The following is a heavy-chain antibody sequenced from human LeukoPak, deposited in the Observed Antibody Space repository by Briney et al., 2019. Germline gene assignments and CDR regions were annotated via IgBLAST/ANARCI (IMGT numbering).Heavy chain of an antibody. CDR3: ARVPDGYNDFDY. J-gene: IGHJ4*02. D-gene: IGHD5-24*01. V-gene: IGHV4-38-2*02. Sequence: WIGSIYHSGSTYYNPSLKSRVTISVDTSKNQFSLKLSSVTAADTAVYYCARVPDGYNDFDYWGQGTLVTVSS. CDR2: IYHSGST.